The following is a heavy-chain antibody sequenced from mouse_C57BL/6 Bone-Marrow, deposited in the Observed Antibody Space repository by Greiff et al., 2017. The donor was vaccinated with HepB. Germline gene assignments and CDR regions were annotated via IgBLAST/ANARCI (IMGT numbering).Heavy chain of an antibody. V-gene: IGHV5-17*01. D-gene: IGHD1-1*01. CDR3: ARQITTVVDWYFDV. J-gene: IGHJ1*03. Sequence: EVKLVESGGGLVKPGGSLKLSCAASGFTFSDDGMHWVRQAPEKGLEWVAYISSGSSTIYYADTVKGRFTISRDNAKNTLFLQMTSLRSEDTAMYYCARQITTVVDWYFDVWGTGTTVTVSS. CDR2: ISSGSSTI. CDR1: GFTFSDDG.